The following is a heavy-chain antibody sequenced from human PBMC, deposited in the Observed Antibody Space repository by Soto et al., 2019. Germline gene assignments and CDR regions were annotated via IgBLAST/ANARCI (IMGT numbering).Heavy chain of an antibody. Sequence: GSLRLSCGAAGVTVINNHISWVLKAAGKGLELVSFVHGGGSTSYADSVKGRFTISRDNSKNTLYLQMDSLRAEDTAIYYCAGRLTTAASLDYWGRGTLVTVSS. CDR3: AGRLTTAASLDY. D-gene: IGHD3-16*01. CDR2: VHGGGST. V-gene: IGHV3-53*01. J-gene: IGHJ4*02. CDR1: GVTVINNH.